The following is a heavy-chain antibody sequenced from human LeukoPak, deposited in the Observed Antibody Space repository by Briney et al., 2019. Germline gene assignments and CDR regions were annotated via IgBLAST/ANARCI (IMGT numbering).Heavy chain of an antibody. CDR1: GGTFSSYA. CDR3: ASSGYSYGTIDY. J-gene: IGHJ4*02. D-gene: IGHD5-18*01. Sequence: SVKVSCKASGGTFSSYAISWVRQAPGQGLEWMGGIIPIFGTANYAQKFQGRVTITADESTSTAYMELSSLRSEDTAVYYCASSGYSYGTIDYWGQGTLVTVSS. V-gene: IGHV1-69*01. CDR2: IIPIFGTA.